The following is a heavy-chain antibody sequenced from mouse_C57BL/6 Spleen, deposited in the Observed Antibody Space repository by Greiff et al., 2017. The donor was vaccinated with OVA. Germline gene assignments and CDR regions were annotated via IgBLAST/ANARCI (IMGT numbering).Heavy chain of an antibody. D-gene: IGHD4-1*01. V-gene: IGHV1-80*01. Sequence: QVQLQQSGAELVKPGASVKISCKASGYAFSSYWMNWVKQRPGKGLEWIGKIYPGDGDTNYNGKFKGKATLTADKSSSTAYMQLSSLTSEDSAVYFCARSGGNYAMDYWGQGTSVTVSS. J-gene: IGHJ4*01. CDR1: GYAFSSYW. CDR3: ARSGGNYAMDY. CDR2: IYPGDGDT.